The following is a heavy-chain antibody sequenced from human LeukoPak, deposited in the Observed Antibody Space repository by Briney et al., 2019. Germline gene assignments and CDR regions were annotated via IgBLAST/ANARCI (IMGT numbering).Heavy chain of an antibody. CDR2: IHYSGRT. Sequence: PSQTLSLTCTVSGGPISSSSYYWGWIRQPPGKRLEWIGSIHYSGRTYDNPSLKSRVTISLDTSKNHFYLKLSSVTAADTAVYYCARPLGYCSGGSCYGDAFDIWGQGTMVTVSS. CDR1: GGPISSSSYY. J-gene: IGHJ3*02. V-gene: IGHV4-39*02. CDR3: ARPLGYCSGGSCYGDAFDI. D-gene: IGHD2-15*01.